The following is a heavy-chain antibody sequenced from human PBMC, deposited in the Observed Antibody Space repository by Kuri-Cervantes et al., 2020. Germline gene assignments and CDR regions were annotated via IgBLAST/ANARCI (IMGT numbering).Heavy chain of an antibody. V-gene: IGHV1-3*01. CDR1: GIIFSGSP. J-gene: IGHJ6*03. CDR3: ARSYDSSGYYFYYYYYMDV. CDR2: INAGNGNT. D-gene: IGHD3-22*01. Sequence: GESMKISCVGAGIIFSGSPMYWVRQAPGQRLEWMGWINAGNGNTKYSQKFQGRVTITRDTSASTAYMELSSLRSDDTAVYYCARSYDSSGYYFYYYYYMDVWGKGTTVTVSS.